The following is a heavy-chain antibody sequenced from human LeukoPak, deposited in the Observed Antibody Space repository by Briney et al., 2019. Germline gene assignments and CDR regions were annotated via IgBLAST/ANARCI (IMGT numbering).Heavy chain of an antibody. D-gene: IGHD5-12*01. CDR1: GYTLTELS. J-gene: IGHJ2*01. V-gene: IGHV1-24*01. Sequence: GASVKVSCKVSGYTLTELSMHWVRQAPGKGLEWMGGFDPEDDETIYAQKFQGRVTMTEDTSTDTAYMELSSLRSEDTAVYYCAGRGYSGYDSYWYFDLWGRGTLVTVSS. CDR2: FDPEDDET. CDR3: AGRGYSGYDSYWYFDL.